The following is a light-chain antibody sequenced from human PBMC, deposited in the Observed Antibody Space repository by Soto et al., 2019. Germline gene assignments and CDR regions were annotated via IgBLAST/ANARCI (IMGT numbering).Light chain of an antibody. J-gene: IGLJ3*02. CDR1: SSDVGGYTY. V-gene: IGLV2-14*01. CDR2: QVS. CDR3: SSCTRSNSRV. Sequence: QSALTQPASVSGSPGQSITISCTGTSSDVGGYTYVSWYQQHPGKAPKLTIYQVSNRPSGVSNRFSGSKSGNTASLTISGLQTEDEADCYCSSCTRSNSRVFGGGTKLTVL.